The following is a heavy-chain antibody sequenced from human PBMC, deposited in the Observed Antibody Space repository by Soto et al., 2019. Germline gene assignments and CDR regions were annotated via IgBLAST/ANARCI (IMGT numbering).Heavy chain of an antibody. CDR1: GGTFSSYA. D-gene: IGHD6-13*01. CDR3: ARGISPSELTLSIRLSIAAANDAFDI. V-gene: IGHV1-69*12. CDR2: IIPIFGTA. Sequence: QVQLVQSGAEVKKPGSSVKVSCKASGGTFSSYAISWVRQAPGQGLEWMGGIIPIFGTANYAQKFQGRVTITADESTSTAYMELSSLRSEDTAVYYCARGISPSELTLSIRLSIAAANDAFDIWGQGTMVTVSS. J-gene: IGHJ3*02.